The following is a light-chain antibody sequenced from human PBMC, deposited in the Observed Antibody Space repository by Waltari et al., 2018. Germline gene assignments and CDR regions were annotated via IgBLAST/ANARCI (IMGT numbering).Light chain of an antibody. V-gene: IGLV6-57*01. J-gene: IGLJ3*02. CDR3: QSYDNNNYWV. CDR2: EDS. Sequence: NFMLTQPHSVSESPGKTVTISCTRSSGSIATNYVQWYQHRPAGSPTTVISEDSRRPPGVPDRFSGSIDSPSNSASLTISGLKTEDEADYYCQSYDNNNYWVFGGGTKLTVL. CDR1: SGSIATNY.